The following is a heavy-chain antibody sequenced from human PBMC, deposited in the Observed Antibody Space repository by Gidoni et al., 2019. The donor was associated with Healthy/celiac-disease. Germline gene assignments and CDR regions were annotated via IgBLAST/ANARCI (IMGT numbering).Heavy chain of an antibody. CDR1: GYTFTSYD. CDR3: AREHRDYGMDV. CDR2: VSAYNGNT. J-gene: IGHJ6*02. D-gene: IGHD2-21*01. Sequence: QVHLVQSGAEVKKPGASVKVSCKASGYTFTSYDFSWVRQAPGQGLEWVGWVSAYNGNTNYAQKFQGRVTMTTDTSTSTAFMELRSLRSDDTAVYYCAREHRDYGMDVWGQGTTVTVSS. V-gene: IGHV1-18*04.